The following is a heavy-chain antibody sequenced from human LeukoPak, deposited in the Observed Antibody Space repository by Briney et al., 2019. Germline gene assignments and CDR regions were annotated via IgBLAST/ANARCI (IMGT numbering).Heavy chain of an antibody. CDR3: AKDRRTGSPPPGY. J-gene: IGHJ4*02. CDR1: GFTFSNYA. Sequence: GGSLRLSCAASGFTFSNYAMSWVRQAPGKGLEWVSAISGSGESTYYPDSVRGRFTISRDNSKNTLYLQMDSLRVEDTAVYYCAKDRRTGSPPPGYWGQGTLVTVSS. V-gene: IGHV3-23*01. CDR2: ISGSGEST. D-gene: IGHD1-26*01.